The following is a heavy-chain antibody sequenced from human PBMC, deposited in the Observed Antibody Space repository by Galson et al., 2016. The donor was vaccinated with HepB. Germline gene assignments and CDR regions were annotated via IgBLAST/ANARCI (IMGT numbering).Heavy chain of an antibody. V-gene: IGHV3-7*03. CDR3: ARWGGGTMIVVVDYYMDV. J-gene: IGHJ6*03. CDR1: GFTFSSYW. CDR2: IKQDGSEK. Sequence: SLRLSCAASGFTFSSYWMSWLRQAPGKGLEWVANIKQDGSEKKYVDSVKGRFTISRDNAKNSLYLQMNSLRAEDTAVYYCARWGGGTMIVVVDYYMDVWGKGTTVTVSS. D-gene: IGHD3-22*01.